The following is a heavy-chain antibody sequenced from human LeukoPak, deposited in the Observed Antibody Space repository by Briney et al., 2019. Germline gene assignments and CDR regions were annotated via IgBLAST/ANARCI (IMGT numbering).Heavy chain of an antibody. CDR1: GGSFSGYY. V-gene: IGHV4-34*01. CDR3: ARGEGSGSYYKYYFDY. D-gene: IGHD3-10*01. J-gene: IGHJ4*02. Sequence: SETLSLICAVYGGSFSGYYWSWIRQPPGKGLEWIGEINHSGSTNYNPSLKSRVTISVDTSKNQFSLKLSSVTAADTAVYYCARGEGSGSYYKYYFDYWGQGTLVTVSS. CDR2: INHSGST.